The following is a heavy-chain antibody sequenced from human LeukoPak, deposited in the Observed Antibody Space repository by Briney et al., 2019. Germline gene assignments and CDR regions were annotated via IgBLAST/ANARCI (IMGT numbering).Heavy chain of an antibody. CDR2: IYSGGST. CDR1: GLTVSSNY. CDR3: ASVTVTTGHYYYMDV. V-gene: IGHV3-53*01. J-gene: IGHJ6*03. Sequence: SGGSLRLSCAASGLTVSSNYMSWVRQAPGKGLEWVSVIYSGGSTYYADSVKGRFTISRDNSKNTLYLQMNSLRAEDTAVYYCASVTVTTGHYYYMDVWGKGTTVTVSS. D-gene: IGHD4-17*01.